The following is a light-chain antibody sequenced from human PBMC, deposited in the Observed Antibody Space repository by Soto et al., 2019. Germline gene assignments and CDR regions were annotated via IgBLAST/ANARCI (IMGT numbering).Light chain of an antibody. CDR3: LQYHYFPYT. J-gene: IGKJ2*01. V-gene: IGKV1-5*03. Sequence: DIKMTQSPSPVSPSVGDRVTITSRASRGVFSWLAGYRQKPGQAPKPLIYKASSLESGVPSSFSGSGSGTEFTLSISSLQPDHVATYYCLQYHYFPYTFGQGTKLEI. CDR1: RGVFSW. CDR2: KAS.